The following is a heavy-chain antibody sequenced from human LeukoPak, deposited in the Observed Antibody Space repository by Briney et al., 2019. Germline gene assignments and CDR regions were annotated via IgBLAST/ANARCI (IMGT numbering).Heavy chain of an antibody. J-gene: IGHJ4*02. CDR1: GGSISSYY. D-gene: IGHD6-19*01. Sequence: SETLSLTCTVSGGSISSYYWSWIRQPPGKRQEGIGYIYYSGSTNYHTSLNSRVTLSVDTSNNQFSLKLSSVTAGDPAVYYCARGGRIAVAGMIFDYWGQATLASVSS. V-gene: IGHV4-59*01. CDR2: IYYSGST. CDR3: ARGGRIAVAGMIFDY.